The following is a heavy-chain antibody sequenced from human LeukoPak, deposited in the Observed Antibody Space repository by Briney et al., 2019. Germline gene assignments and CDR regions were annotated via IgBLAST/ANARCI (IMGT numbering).Heavy chain of an antibody. CDR3: AKDLEEWAAMVTYFDY. D-gene: IGHD5-18*01. V-gene: IGHV3-9*03. J-gene: IGHJ4*02. Sequence: GGSLRLSCAASGSTFDDYAMHWVRQAPGKGLEWVSGISWNSGSIGYADSVKGRFTISRDNAKNSLYLQMNSLRAEDMALYYCAKDLEEWAAMVTYFDYWGQGTLVTVSS. CDR1: GSTFDDYA. CDR2: ISWNSGSI.